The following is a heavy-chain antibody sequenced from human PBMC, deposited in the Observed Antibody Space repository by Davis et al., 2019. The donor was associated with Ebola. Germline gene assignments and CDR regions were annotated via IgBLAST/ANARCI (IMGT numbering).Heavy chain of an antibody. Sequence: SETLSLTCAVYGGSFSGYYWSWIRQPPGKGLEWIGEINHSGSTNYNPSLKSRVTISVDTSKNQFSLKLSSVTAADTAVYYCARDPRGATTFSLDFWGQGTLVTVSS. CDR3: ARDPRGATTFSLDF. D-gene: IGHD1-26*01. V-gene: IGHV4-34*01. J-gene: IGHJ4*02. CDR1: GGSFSGYY. CDR2: INHSGST.